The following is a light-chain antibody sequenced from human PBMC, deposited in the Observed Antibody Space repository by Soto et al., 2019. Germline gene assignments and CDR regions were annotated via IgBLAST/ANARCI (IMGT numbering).Light chain of an antibody. CDR1: QSGFSTY. Sequence: EIVLTQSPGTLSLSPGERATLSCRASQSGFSTYLAWFQQKPGQAPRLLIYVASTRAAGVPDRFSGSGSATDFTLTISRLEPEDFAVYYCHGYGNSPWRIGQGT. CDR2: VAS. V-gene: IGKV3-20*01. J-gene: IGKJ1*01. CDR3: HGYGNSPWR.